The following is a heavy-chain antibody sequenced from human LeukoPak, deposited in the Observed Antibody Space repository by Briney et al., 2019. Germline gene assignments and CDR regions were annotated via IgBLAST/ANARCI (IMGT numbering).Heavy chain of an antibody. Sequence: ASVKVSCKASGYTFTSYGISWVRQAPGQGLEWMGWISAYSGNTNYAQKLQGRVTMTTDTSTSTAYMELRSLRSDDTAVYYCARVHYDILTGYYKGDNFDYWGQGTLVTVSS. CDR3: ARVHYDILTGYYKGDNFDY. J-gene: IGHJ4*02. CDR1: GYTFTSYG. V-gene: IGHV1-18*01. CDR2: ISAYSGNT. D-gene: IGHD3-9*01.